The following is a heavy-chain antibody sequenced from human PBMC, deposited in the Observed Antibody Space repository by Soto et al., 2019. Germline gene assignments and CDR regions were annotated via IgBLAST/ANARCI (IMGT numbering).Heavy chain of an antibody. CDR2: IYHSGST. D-gene: IGHD6-19*01. Sequence: SETLSLTCAVSSGSISSSNWWSWVRQPPGKGLEWIGEIYHSGSTNYNPSLKSRVTISVDKSKNQFSLKLSSVTAADTAVYYCASTPGYSSGWYSDYWGQGTLVTVSS. J-gene: IGHJ4*02. CDR1: SGSISSSNW. V-gene: IGHV4-4*02. CDR3: ASTPGYSSGWYSDY.